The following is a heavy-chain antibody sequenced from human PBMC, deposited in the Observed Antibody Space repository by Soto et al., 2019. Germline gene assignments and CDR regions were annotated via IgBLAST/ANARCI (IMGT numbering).Heavy chain of an antibody. J-gene: IGHJ4*02. Sequence: QVQLVQSGAEEKKPGASVKVSCKASGYTFTAYAMHWVRQAPGQRLEWMGWINAGNGNTKYSQKFQGRVTITRHTSASTAYMEMSSLSSEDTAVYYCERAVALHADFDYWGQGTLVTVSS. CDR1: GYTFTAYA. CDR2: INAGNGNT. D-gene: IGHD3-3*02. V-gene: IGHV1-3*05. CDR3: ERAVALHADFDY.